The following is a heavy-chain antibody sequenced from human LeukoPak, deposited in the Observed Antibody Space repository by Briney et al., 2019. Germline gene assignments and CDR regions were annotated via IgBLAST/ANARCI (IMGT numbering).Heavy chain of an antibody. CDR1: GYTFTGYY. CDR3: ANGSGYDPGRSGVTADYYYYGMDV. D-gene: IGHD5-12*01. J-gene: IGHJ6*02. CDR2: INPNSGGT. V-gene: IGHV1-2*02. Sequence: ASVKVSFKASGYTFTGYYMHWVRQAPGQGPEWMGWINPNSGGTNYAQKFQGRVTMTRDTSISTAYMELSRLRSDDTAVYYCANGSGYDPGRSGVTADYYYYGMDVWGQGTTVTVSS.